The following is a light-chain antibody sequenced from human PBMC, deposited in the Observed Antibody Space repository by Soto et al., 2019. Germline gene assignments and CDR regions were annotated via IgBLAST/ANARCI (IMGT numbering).Light chain of an antibody. V-gene: IGKV1-5*01. J-gene: IGKJ1*01. CDR1: QSISTY. CDR2: DAS. Sequence: DIQMTQSPSSLSASVGNGVTITCRASQSISTYLNWYQKKPGKAPNLLIYDASRLQSGVPSRFSGSGSGTEFTLTISSLQPDDFATYYCQHYNSYGTFGQGTKVDIK. CDR3: QHYNSYGT.